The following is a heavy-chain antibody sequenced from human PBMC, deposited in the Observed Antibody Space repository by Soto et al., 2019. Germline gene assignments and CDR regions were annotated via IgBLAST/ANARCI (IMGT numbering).Heavy chain of an antibody. J-gene: IGHJ6*02. CDR3: ARGRTTPRYYGMYV. CDR1: GVTFGAHG. V-gene: IGHV3-33*05. CDR2: IQDHGINK. Sequence: AAGVTFGAHGMHWVRKARGKGLEWVPFIQDHGINKDYADSVKGRFTISRDNVKNSLYLQMNSLRAEDTAVYYSARGRTTPRYYGMYVWAQGIMATVSS. D-gene: IGHD2-2*01.